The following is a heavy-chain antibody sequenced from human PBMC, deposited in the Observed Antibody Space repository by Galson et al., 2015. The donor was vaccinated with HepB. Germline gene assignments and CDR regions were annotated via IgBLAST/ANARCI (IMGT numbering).Heavy chain of an antibody. CDR2: IIPVLGKV. Sequence: SVKVSCKASGHTFSNHAVSWVRQAPGQGLEWMGGIIPVLGKVNYAQSFQGRLSITADRSTTTAYKELNSLRSEDTAFYYCAIYSARGYSGYDPPYYFDYWGQGTLVTVSS. D-gene: IGHD5-12*01. J-gene: IGHJ4*02. V-gene: IGHV1-69*10. CDR3: AIYSARGYSGYDPPYYFDY. CDR1: GHTFSNHA.